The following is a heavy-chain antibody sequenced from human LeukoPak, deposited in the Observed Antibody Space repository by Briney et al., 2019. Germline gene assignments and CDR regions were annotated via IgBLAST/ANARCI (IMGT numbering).Heavy chain of an antibody. Sequence: SETLSLTCAVYGRSFSGYYWSWIRQPPGKGLEWIGEINHSGSTNYNPSLKSRVTISVDTSKDQFSLKLSSVTAADTAVYYCARDHSSSWPAFDIWGQGTMVTVSS. CDR2: INHSGST. J-gene: IGHJ3*02. CDR1: GRSFSGYY. V-gene: IGHV4-34*01. CDR3: ARDHSSSWPAFDI. D-gene: IGHD6-13*01.